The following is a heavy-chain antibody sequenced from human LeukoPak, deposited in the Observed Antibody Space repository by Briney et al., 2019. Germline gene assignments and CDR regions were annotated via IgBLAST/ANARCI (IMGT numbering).Heavy chain of an antibody. Sequence: GRSLRLSCTASGFTFGDYLMSWFRQAPGKGLEWIGFISGGTTEYAASVKGRFTISRDDSTSIAYLQMNSLTTEDTAVYYCSRASGWLSVYWGQGTLVTVSS. V-gene: IGHV3-49*03. D-gene: IGHD6-19*01. J-gene: IGHJ4*02. CDR1: GFTFGDYL. CDR2: ISGGTT. CDR3: SRASGWLSVY.